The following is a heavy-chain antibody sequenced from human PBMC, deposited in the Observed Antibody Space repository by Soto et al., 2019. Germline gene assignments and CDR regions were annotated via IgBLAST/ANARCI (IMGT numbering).Heavy chain of an antibody. D-gene: IGHD6-6*01. Sequence: QVQLVQSGAEVKKPGASVKVSCKASGYTFTGYYMHWVRQAPGQGLEWMGWINPNSGGTNYAQKMQGGVTMTRDTSISTAYMELSRLRSDDTAVYYCARPPKSIPARPYDYWGQGTLVTVSS. CDR3: ARPPKSIPARPYDY. CDR2: INPNSGGT. CDR1: GYTFTGYY. J-gene: IGHJ4*02. V-gene: IGHV1-2*02.